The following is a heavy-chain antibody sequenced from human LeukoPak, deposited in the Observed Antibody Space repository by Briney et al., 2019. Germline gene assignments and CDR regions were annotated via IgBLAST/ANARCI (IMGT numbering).Heavy chain of an antibody. D-gene: IGHD3-3*01. Sequence: PSETLSLTCAVSGYSIGSGYYWGWIRPPPGKGLEWIGSIYHSGSTYYNPSLKSRVTISVDTSKNQFSLKLSSVTAADTAVYYCARLLPTYYDFWSGPWAFDIWGQGTMVTVSS. J-gene: IGHJ3*02. CDR3: ARLLPTYYDFWSGPWAFDI. CDR1: GYSIGSGYY. CDR2: IYHSGST. V-gene: IGHV4-38-2*01.